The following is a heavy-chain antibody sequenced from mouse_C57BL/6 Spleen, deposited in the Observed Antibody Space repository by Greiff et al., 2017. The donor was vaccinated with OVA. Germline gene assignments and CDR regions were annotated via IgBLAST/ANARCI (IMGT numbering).Heavy chain of an antibody. Sequence: QVQLQQPGAELVMPGASVKLSCKASGYTFTSYWMHWVKQRPGQGLEWIGEIDPSDSYTNYNQKFQGKSTLTVDKSSSTAYMQRSSLTSEDSAVYYCARSDGYYPYWYFDVWGTGTTVTVSS. CDR3: ARSDGYYPYWYFDV. CDR2: IDPSDSYT. D-gene: IGHD2-3*01. J-gene: IGHJ1*03. V-gene: IGHV1-69*01. CDR1: GYTFTSYW.